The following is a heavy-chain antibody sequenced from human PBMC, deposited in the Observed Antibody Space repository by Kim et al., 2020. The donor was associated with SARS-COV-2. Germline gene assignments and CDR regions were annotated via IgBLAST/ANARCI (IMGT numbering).Heavy chain of an antibody. Sequence: SLKSRITISVDTSKYQFSLKLSSVTAADTAVYYCARDTEQRGYYYYGMDVWGQGATVTVSS. J-gene: IGHJ6*02. V-gene: IGHV4-31*02. D-gene: IGHD4-4*01. CDR3: ARDTEQRGYYYYGMDV.